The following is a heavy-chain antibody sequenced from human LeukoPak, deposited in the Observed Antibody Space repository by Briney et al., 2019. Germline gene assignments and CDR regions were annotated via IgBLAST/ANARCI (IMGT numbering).Heavy chain of an antibody. Sequence: GGSLRLSCAASGFTFSSYAMHWVRQAPGKGLEGVAVISYDGSNKYYADSVKGRFTIYRDNSKNTLYLQMNSLRAEDTAVYSCARNTLAPGGGLDVWGQGTPVTVSS. J-gene: IGHJ6*02. CDR1: GFTFSSYA. CDR3: ARNTLAPGGGLDV. D-gene: IGHD2-15*01. CDR2: ISYDGSNK. V-gene: IGHV3-30-3*01.